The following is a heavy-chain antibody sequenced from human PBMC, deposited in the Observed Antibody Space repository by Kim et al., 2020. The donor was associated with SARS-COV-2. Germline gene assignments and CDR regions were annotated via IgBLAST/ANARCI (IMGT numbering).Heavy chain of an antibody. CDR3: ARGVAEMATIRLGMDV. CDR1: GFTFSSYG. J-gene: IGHJ6*02. D-gene: IGHD5-12*01. V-gene: IGHV3-33*01. Sequence: GGSLRLSCAASGFTFSSYGMHWVRQAPGKGLEWVAVIWYDGSNKYYADSVKGRFTISRDNSKNTLYLQMNSLRAEDTAVYYCARGVAEMATIRLGMDVWGQGTTVTVSS. CDR2: IWYDGSNK.